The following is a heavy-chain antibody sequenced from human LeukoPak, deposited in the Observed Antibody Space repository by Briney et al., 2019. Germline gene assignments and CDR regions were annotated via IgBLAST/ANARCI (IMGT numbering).Heavy chain of an antibody. V-gene: IGHV3-23*01. CDR3: AKASSGWLLGAFDI. Sequence: GGSLRLSCAASGFTFSSYAMSWVRQAPGKGLEWISVFSGSGGSTYYADSVKGRFTISRDNAKNSLYLQMNSLRAEDMALYYCAKASSGWLLGAFDIWGQGTMVTVSS. J-gene: IGHJ3*02. D-gene: IGHD6-19*01. CDR2: FSGSGGST. CDR1: GFTFSSYA.